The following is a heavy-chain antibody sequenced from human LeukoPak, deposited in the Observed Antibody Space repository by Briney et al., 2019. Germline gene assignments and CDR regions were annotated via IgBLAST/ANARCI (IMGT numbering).Heavy chain of an antibody. V-gene: IGHV4-59*01. Sequence: SETLSLTCTVSGGSISSYYWSWIRQPPGKGLEWIGYIYYSGSTDYNPSLNSRVTISVDTSKNQLSLKLSSVTAADTAVYYCATRRAFDIWGQGTMVTVSS. CDR1: GGSISSYY. J-gene: IGHJ3*02. CDR3: ATRRAFDI. CDR2: IYYSGST.